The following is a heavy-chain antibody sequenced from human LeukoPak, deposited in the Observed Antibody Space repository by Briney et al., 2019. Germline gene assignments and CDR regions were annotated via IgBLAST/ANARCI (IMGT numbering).Heavy chain of an antibody. V-gene: IGHV4-39*01. Sequence: SETLSLTCTVSGGLIRSSSYYWGWIRQPPGKGLEWIGNIYYSGSTYYSPSLKSRVTISVDTSKNQFSLKLSSVTAADTAVYYCARLRSGSADYWGQGTLVTVSS. CDR1: GGLIRSSSYY. J-gene: IGHJ4*02. CDR2: IYYSGST. CDR3: ARLRSGSADY. D-gene: IGHD3-3*01.